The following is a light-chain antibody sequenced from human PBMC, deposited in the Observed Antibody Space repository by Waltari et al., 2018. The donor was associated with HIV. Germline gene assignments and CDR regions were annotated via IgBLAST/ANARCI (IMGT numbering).Light chain of an antibody. CDR2: DAS. J-gene: IGKJ1*01. Sequence: EIVMTQSPATLSVSPGEGATLSCRARQSVISNLAWYQQKHGQAPRLLIYDASTRVTGISPRFSGSGSGTAFTLTISSLQSEDFAVYYCQQYHYWWTFGQGTKGEMK. CDR3: QQYHYWWT. CDR1: QSVISN. V-gene: IGKV3D-15*01.